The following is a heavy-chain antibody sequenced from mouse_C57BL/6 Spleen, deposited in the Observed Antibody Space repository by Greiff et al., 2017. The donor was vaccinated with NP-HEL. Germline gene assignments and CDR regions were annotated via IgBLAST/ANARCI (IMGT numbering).Heavy chain of an antibody. Sequence: EVKLVESGGGLVKPGGSLKLSCAASGFTFSSYAMSWVRQTPEKRLEWVATISDGGSYTYYPDNVKGRFTISRDNAKNNLYLQMRHLKSEDTAMYYCARNYDWYFDVWGTGTTVTVSS. CDR1: GFTFSSYA. J-gene: IGHJ1*03. CDR2: ISDGGSYT. CDR3: ARNYDWYFDV. V-gene: IGHV5-4*03. D-gene: IGHD2-4*01.